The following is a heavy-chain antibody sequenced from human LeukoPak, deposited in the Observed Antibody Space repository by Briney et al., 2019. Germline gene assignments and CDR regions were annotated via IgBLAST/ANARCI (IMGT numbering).Heavy chain of an antibody. CDR3: ARTRDEKLGFAFDI. V-gene: IGHV1-69*06. CDR2: IIPIFGTA. J-gene: IGHJ3*02. CDR1: GGTFSSYA. Sequence: SVKVSCKASGGTFSSYAISWVRQAPGQGLEWMGGIIPIFGTANYAQKFQGRVTITADKSTSTAYMELSSLRSEDTAVYYCARTRDEKLGFAFDIWGQGTMVTVSS. D-gene: IGHD7-27*01.